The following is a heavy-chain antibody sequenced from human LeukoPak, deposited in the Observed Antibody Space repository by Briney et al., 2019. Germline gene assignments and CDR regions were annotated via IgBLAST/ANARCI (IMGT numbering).Heavy chain of an antibody. CDR1: GFTFSNYS. D-gene: IGHD6-19*01. Sequence: GGSLRLSCAASGFTFSNYSMNWVRQAPGKGLEWVSSISSSSSYIYYADSVKGRFTISRDNAKNSLYPQMNSLRAEDTAVYYCARDVGGSGSGIWGQGTMVTVSS. CDR3: ARDVGGSGSGI. V-gene: IGHV3-21*01. J-gene: IGHJ3*02. CDR2: ISSSSSYI.